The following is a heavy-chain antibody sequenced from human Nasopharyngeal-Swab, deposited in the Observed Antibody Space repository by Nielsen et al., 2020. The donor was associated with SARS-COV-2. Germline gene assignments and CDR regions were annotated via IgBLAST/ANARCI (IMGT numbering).Heavy chain of an antibody. J-gene: IGHJ3*02. Sequence: ASVKVSCKAFGYTFTNYAISWVRQAPGQGLEWMGWVSVYNGNTDYAQKLQGRVTMTTDTSTSTAYMELRSLRSDDTAVYYCARGDTTVTTWYAFDIWGQGTMVTVSS. CDR1: GYTFTNYA. CDR3: ARGDTTVTTWYAFDI. CDR2: VSVYNGNT. V-gene: IGHV1-18*01. D-gene: IGHD4-17*01.